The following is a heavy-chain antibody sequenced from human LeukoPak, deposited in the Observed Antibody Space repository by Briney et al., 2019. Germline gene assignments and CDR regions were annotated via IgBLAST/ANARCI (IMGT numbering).Heavy chain of an antibody. D-gene: IGHD3-10*01. J-gene: IGHJ4*02. Sequence: GGSLRLSCAASGFNFISYTMHWVRQAPGKGLEWVSSISSTDAYIFYADSVKGRFSISRDNAKNSLYLQMNSLRPEDTAVYYCARAMVRGVKDYWGQGTLVTVSS. CDR1: GFNFISYT. V-gene: IGHV3-21*06. CDR3: ARAMVRGVKDY. CDR2: ISSTDAYI.